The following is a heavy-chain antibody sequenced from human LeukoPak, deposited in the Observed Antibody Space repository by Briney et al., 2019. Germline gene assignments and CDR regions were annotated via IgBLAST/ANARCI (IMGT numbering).Heavy chain of an antibody. V-gene: IGHV1-2*02. J-gene: IGHJ4*02. CDR1: GYTFTGYY. CDR2: INPNSGGT. D-gene: IGHD6-13*01. CDR3: ARIAGYSSSVITKGDDY. Sequence: KPGASVKVSCKASGYTFTGYYMHWVRQAPGQGLEWMGWINPNSGGTNYAQKFQGRVTMTRDTSISTAYMELSRLRSDDTAVYYCARIAGYSSSVITKGDDYWGQGTLVTVSS.